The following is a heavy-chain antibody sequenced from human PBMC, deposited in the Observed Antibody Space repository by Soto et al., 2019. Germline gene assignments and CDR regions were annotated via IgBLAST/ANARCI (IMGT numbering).Heavy chain of an antibody. Sequence: GGPLRLSCAASGFTVSSNYMSWVRQAPGKGLEWVSVIYSGGSTYYADSVKGRFTISRDNSENTLYLQMNSLRAEDTAVYYCARDRIAVADPYYYYGMDVWGQGTTVTVSS. V-gene: IGHV3-53*01. CDR1: GFTVSSNY. CDR3: ARDRIAVADPYYYYGMDV. J-gene: IGHJ6*02. CDR2: IYSGGST. D-gene: IGHD6-19*01.